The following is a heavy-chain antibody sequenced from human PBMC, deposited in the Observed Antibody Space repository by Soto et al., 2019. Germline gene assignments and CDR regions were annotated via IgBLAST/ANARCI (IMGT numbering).Heavy chain of an antibody. V-gene: IGHV4-30-4*01. CDR3: ARTKYYYDSTAYIFDY. CDR2: IYHSGGT. Sequence: SETLSLTCTFSCNSIISGDYWSWIRQPPGKGLEWIGYIYHSGGTYYNPSLKSRVTMSVDTSQNQFSLKLSSVSAADTAVYYCARTKYYYDSTAYIFDYWGQGALVTVSS. D-gene: IGHD3-22*01. J-gene: IGHJ4*02. CDR1: CNSIISGDY.